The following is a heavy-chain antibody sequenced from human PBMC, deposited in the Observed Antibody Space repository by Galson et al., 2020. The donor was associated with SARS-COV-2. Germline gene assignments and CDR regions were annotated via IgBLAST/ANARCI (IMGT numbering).Heavy chain of an antibody. CDR3: ARHVVAVAARPCWFDP. J-gene: IGHJ5*02. CDR2: IYYSGST. D-gene: IGHD6-6*01. Sequence: SETLSLTCTVSGGSISSSSYYWGWIRQPPGKGLEWIGSIYYSGSTYYNPSLKSRVTISVDTSKNQFSLKLSSVTAADTAVYYCARHVVAVAARPCWFDPWGQGTLVTVSS. V-gene: IGHV4-39*01. CDR1: GGSISSSSYY.